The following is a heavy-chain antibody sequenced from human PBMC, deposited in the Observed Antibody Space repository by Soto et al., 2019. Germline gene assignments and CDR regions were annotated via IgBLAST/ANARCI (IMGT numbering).Heavy chain of an antibody. J-gene: IGHJ3*02. V-gene: IGHV5-51*01. D-gene: IGHD1-26*01. Sequence: EVQLVQSGAEVKKPGESLKISCKGSGYSFTSYWIGWVRQMPGKGLEWMGIIYPGDSDTTYSPSFQGQVTISADKSISTAYLQWNNLKASDTAIYYCARIILGATDAFDIWGQGTMVTVSS. CDR3: ARIILGATDAFDI. CDR1: GYSFTSYW. CDR2: IYPGDSDT.